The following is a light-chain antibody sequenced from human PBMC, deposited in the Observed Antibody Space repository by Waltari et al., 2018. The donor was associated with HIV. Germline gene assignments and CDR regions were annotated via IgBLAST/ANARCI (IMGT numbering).Light chain of an antibody. Sequence: DIQMTQSPATLSSVVGDRVSITCRASQSISGSLAWYQQKPGRAPRLLIYKASTLESGVPSRFSGSGSGTEFTLTIGSLQPEDFATYFCQHYNSYSGTFGQGTKVEV. V-gene: IGKV1-5*03. J-gene: IGKJ1*01. CDR1: QSISGS. CDR3: QHYNSYSGT. CDR2: KAS.